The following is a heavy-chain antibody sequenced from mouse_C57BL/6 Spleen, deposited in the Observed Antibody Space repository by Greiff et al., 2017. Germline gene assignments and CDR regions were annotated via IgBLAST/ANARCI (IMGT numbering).Heavy chain of an antibody. J-gene: IGHJ4*01. CDR1: GYSITSGYY. V-gene: IGHV3-6*01. CDR2: ISYDGSN. D-gene: IGHD2-1*01. CDR3: ARYYGNYEGYYAMDY. Sequence: EVQLQESGPGLVKPSQSLSLTCSVTGYSITSGYYWNWIRQFPGNKLEWMGYISYDGSNNYNPSLKNRISITRDTSKNQFFLKLNSVTTEDTATYYCARYYGNYEGYYAMDYWGQGTSVTVSS.